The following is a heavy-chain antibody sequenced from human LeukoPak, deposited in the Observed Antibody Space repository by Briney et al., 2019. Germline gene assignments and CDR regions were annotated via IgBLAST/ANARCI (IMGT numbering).Heavy chain of an antibody. J-gene: IGHJ4*02. V-gene: IGHV4-39*07. Sequence: SETLSLTFTVSGGSISSSTCYWGWIRQPPGKGLEWIGTICYSGSTYYNPSLKSRVTISVDTSKNQFSLKLISVTAADTAVYYCAPQWELLHYFDYWGQGTLVTVSS. CDR3: APQWELLHYFDY. D-gene: IGHD1-26*01. CDR2: ICYSGST. CDR1: GGSISSSTCY.